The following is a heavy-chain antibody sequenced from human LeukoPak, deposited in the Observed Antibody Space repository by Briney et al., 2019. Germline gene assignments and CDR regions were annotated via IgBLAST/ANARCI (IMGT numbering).Heavy chain of an antibody. CDR2: IYYSGST. D-gene: IGHD3-9*01. CDR3: ASRSSVRYFDWFFNWFDP. CDR1: GGSISSSSYY. Sequence: PSETLSLTCTVSGGSISSSSYYWSWIRQLPGKGLEWIGSIYYSGSTYYNPSLKSRVTISVDTSKNQFSLKLSSVTAADTAVYYCASRSSVRYFDWFFNWFDPWGQGTLVTVSS. J-gene: IGHJ5*02. V-gene: IGHV4-39*01.